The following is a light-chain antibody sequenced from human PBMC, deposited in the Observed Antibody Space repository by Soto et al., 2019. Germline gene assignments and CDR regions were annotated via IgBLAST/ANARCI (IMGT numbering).Light chain of an antibody. V-gene: IGKV1-12*01. CDR3: QQCDSFPFT. CDR2: AAS. Sequence: DIQMTQSPSSVSASVGDRVTITCRASQDISSWVAWYQQKPGKAPKLLISAASSLQSGVPRRFSGSGSGTDFTLVISSLQAEDFATYFCQQCDSFPFTFGRGTKVDI. CDR1: QDISSW. J-gene: IGKJ3*01.